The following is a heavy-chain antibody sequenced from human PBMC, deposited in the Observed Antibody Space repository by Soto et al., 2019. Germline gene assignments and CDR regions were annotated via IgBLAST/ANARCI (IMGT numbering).Heavy chain of an antibody. D-gene: IGHD1-1*01. J-gene: IGHJ5*02. CDR3: AKDIGSPRRFVNWFDP. Sequence: PVGSLRLSCAASGFTFSSYGMHWVRQAPGKGLEWVAVISYDGSNKYYADSVKGRFTISRDNSKNTLYLQMNSLRAEDTAVYYCAKDIGSPRRFVNWFDPWGQGTLVTVSS. V-gene: IGHV3-30*18. CDR2: ISYDGSNK. CDR1: GFTFSSYG.